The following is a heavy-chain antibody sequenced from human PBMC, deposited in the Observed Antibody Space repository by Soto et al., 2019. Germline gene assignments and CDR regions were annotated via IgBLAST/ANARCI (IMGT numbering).Heavy chain of an antibody. CDR2: INVGNANT. J-gene: IGHJ3*02. V-gene: IGHV1-3*01. CDR3: ARASGAFDI. D-gene: IGHD3-3*01. Sequence: VKVSCKASGYTFTSYAIHWVRQAPGQRLEWMGWINVGNANTKYSQKFQGRVTITKDTSASTAYMELSSLRSEDTAVYYCARASGAFDIWGQGTMVTVSS. CDR1: GYTFTSYA.